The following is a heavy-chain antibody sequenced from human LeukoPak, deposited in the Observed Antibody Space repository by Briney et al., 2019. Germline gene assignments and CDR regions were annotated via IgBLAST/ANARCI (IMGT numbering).Heavy chain of an antibody. CDR3: AREVMIGAFDI. Sequence: GASVKVSCKASGGTFSSYVINWVRQAPGQGLEWMGWINTNTGNPTYAQGFTGRFVFSLDTSVSTAYLQISSLKAEDTAVYYCAREVMIGAFDIWGQGTMVTVSS. CDR2: INTNTGNP. J-gene: IGHJ3*02. V-gene: IGHV7-4-1*02. CDR1: GGTFSSYV. D-gene: IGHD3-22*01.